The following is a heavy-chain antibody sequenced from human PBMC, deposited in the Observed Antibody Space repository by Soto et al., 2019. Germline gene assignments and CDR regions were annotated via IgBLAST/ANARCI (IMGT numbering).Heavy chain of an antibody. CDR2: ISGSGNST. CDR3: AKSGPVTGPFDF. D-gene: IGHD6-19*01. J-gene: IGHJ4*02. CDR1: GFTFSSYA. V-gene: IGHV3-23*01. Sequence: GGSLRLSCAASGFTFSSYAMSWVRQAPGKGLEWVSEISGSGNSTNYADSVKGRFTFSRDNSKNTLYLQMNSLRAEDTAVYYCAKSGPVTGPFDFWGQGTLVTVSS.